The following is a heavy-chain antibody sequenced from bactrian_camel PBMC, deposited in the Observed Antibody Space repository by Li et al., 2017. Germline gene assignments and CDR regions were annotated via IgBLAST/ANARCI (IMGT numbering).Heavy chain of an antibody. CDR1: GFTFSSYD. Sequence: VQLVESGGGSVQSGGSLRLSCAVSGFTFSSYDMSWVRQAPGKGLEWVSAINSGGTTYYADSVKGRFTISRDIAKNTVYLQMISLESEDTALYYCAAGPWYTDEYKYWGQGTQVTVS. V-gene: IGHV3S40*01. CDR2: INSGGTT. J-gene: IGHJ4*01. D-gene: IGHD6*01. CDR3: AAGPWYTDEYKY.